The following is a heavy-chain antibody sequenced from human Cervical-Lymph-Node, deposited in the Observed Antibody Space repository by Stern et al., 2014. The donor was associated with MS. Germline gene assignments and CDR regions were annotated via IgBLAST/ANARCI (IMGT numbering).Heavy chain of an antibody. J-gene: IGHJ4*02. CDR1: GGSISGSSDY. Sequence: VQLVQSGPGLVKPSETLSLTCNVSGGSISGSSDYGGWIRQPPAKGLEWMGSAHYSGSKQHNPPFKSRVNIAVGKYKNQFSLNLNSVTAADTAVYYCARHRHGESTCSWGQGILVTVSS. CDR3: ARHRHGESTCS. D-gene: IGHD4-17*01. V-gene: IGHV4-39*01. CDR2: AHYSGSK.